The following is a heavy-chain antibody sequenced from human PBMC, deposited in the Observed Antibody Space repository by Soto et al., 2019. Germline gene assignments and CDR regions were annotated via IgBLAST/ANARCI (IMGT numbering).Heavy chain of an antibody. Sequence: PSETLSLTCAVYGGSFSGYYWSWIRQPPGKGLEWIGEINHSGSTNYNPSLKSRVTISVDTSKNQFSLKLSSVTAADTAVYYCARRITYYDFWSGYYPGAFDIWGQGTMVTVSS. J-gene: IGHJ3*02. CDR2: INHSGST. D-gene: IGHD3-3*01. CDR1: GGSFSGYY. V-gene: IGHV4-34*01. CDR3: ARRITYYDFWSGYYPGAFDI.